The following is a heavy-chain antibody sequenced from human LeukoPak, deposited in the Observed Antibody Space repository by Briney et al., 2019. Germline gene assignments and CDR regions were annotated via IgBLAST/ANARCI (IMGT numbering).Heavy chain of an antibody. CDR2: INQDGSEK. CDR3: VIDDWRPGDL. D-gene: IGHD2-21*01. Sequence: GGSLIVSRAASGFTYNRHWISWARQAPGKGLEWVANINQDGSEKYYVDSVKGRFTISRDNTKNYLYLQMNNLRVEDTAVFYCVIDDWRPGDLWGEEALVRVSS. V-gene: IGHV3-7*01. J-gene: IGHJ4*02. CDR1: GFTYNRHW.